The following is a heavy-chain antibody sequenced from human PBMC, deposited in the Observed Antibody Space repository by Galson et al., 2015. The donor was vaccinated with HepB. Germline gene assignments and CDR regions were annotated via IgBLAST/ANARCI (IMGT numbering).Heavy chain of an antibody. CDR1: GDSVSSNSAA. J-gene: IGHJ3*02. CDR3: ARARSLLRFLEWPTPELNAFDI. V-gene: IGHV6-1*01. D-gene: IGHD3-3*01. Sequence: CAISGDSVSSNSAAWNWIRQSPSRGLEWLGRTYYRSKWYNDYAVSVKSRITINPDTSKNQFSLQLNSVTPEDTAVYYCARARSLLRFLEWPTPELNAFDIWGQGTMVTVSS. CDR2: TYYRSKWYN.